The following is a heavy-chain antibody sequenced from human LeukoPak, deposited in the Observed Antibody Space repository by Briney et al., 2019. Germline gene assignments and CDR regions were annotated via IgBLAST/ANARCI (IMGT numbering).Heavy chain of an antibody. Sequence: GGSLRLSRAASGFTFSSYAMHWVRQAPGKGLEWVAVLWYDGSNKYYADSVKGRFTISRDNSKNTLYLQMNSLRVEDTAVYYCSRGIDGYDSIVDYWGQGTLVTVSS. CDR1: GFTFSSYA. V-gene: IGHV3-33*01. J-gene: IGHJ4*02. D-gene: IGHD5-24*01. CDR2: LWYDGSNK. CDR3: SRGIDGYDSIVDY.